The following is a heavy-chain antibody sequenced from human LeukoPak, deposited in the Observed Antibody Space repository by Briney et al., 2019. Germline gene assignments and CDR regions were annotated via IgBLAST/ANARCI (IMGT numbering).Heavy chain of an antibody. CDR2: ISGSSDST. V-gene: IGHV3-23*01. CDR1: GFTFSSYA. Sequence: GGSLRLSCAASGFTFSSYAMSWVRQAPGKGLEWVSAISGSSDSTYNADSVKGWFTISRDNSKNTLYLQMNSLRAEDTAVYYCAKDILAGYYYFDYWGQGTLVTVSS. CDR3: AKDILAGYYYFDY. D-gene: IGHD3-9*01. J-gene: IGHJ4*02.